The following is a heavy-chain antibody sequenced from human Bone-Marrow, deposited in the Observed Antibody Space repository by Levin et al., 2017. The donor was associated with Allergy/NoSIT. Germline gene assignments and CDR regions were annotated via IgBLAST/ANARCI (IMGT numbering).Heavy chain of an antibody. Sequence: GESLKISCAASGFTFRDYAMTWVRQAPGKGLEWVSIIHNDVATTYYADSVKGRFTISRDNSNNTLYLQMNSLRADDTAVYYCAKWAGHPHTDYFCDYWGQGTLVTVSS. V-gene: IGHV3-23*01. CDR3: AKWAGHPHTDYFCDY. CDR1: GFTFRDYA. D-gene: IGHD1-26*01. CDR2: IHNDVATT. J-gene: IGHJ4*02.